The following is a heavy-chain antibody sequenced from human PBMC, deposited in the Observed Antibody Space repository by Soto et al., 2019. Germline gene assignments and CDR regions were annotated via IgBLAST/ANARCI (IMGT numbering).Heavy chain of an antibody. CDR1: GFTFSNYW. Sequence: EVQLVESGGGLVQPGGSLRLSCAASGFTFSNYWMHWVRQAPGKGLVWVSRINSDGSTTSYADSVKGRFTISRDNAKNTLYLQMNSLSAEDTAVYYCARGQYSSALWFDPWGQGTLVTVSS. V-gene: IGHV3-74*01. D-gene: IGHD6-19*01. CDR3: ARGQYSSALWFDP. J-gene: IGHJ5*02. CDR2: INSDGSTT.